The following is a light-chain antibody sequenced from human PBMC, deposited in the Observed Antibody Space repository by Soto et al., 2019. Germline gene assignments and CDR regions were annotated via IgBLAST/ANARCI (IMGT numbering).Light chain of an antibody. CDR1: QSVDSNY. V-gene: IGKV3-20*01. CDR2: GAS. Sequence: EIVWTQSPGTLSLSPGEEATLSCRASQSVDSNYLAWYQQKPGQTPRLIIYGASGRADGIPHRFSGSGFGTDFTLTISKVEPEDFAVYYCQQYGTPRSVTFGQGTRLEIK. CDR3: QQYGTPRSVT. J-gene: IGKJ5*01.